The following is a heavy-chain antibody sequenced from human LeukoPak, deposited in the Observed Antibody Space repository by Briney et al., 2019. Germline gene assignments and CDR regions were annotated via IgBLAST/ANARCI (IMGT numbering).Heavy chain of an antibody. CDR2: INSDGSTT. V-gene: IGHV3-74*01. CDR3: ARGAVGATNYYYYGMDV. CDR1: GFTFSSYW. Sequence: GGSLRLSCGASGFTFSSYWMHWVRQAPGKGLVWISRINSDGSTTSYADSVKGRFTISRDNSKNTLYLQMNSLRAEDTAVYYCARGAVGATNYYYYGMDVWGQGTTVTVSS. J-gene: IGHJ6*02. D-gene: IGHD1-26*01.